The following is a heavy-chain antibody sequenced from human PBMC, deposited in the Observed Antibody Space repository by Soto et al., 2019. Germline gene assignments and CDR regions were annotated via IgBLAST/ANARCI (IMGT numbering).Heavy chain of an antibody. CDR3: ARSTPRYFDPNGSNFFDP. Sequence: SETLSLTCTVSGDSISGSNNHWAWIRQPPGKGLEWIGSVYYSGRTYYNPSLKSRITISVDTSQNQFSLKMTYVTAADTAVYYCARSTPRYFDPNGSNFFDPWGQGTLVTLSS. J-gene: IGHJ5*02. D-gene: IGHD3-9*01. CDR1: GDSISGSNNH. CDR2: VYYSGRT. V-gene: IGHV4-39*01.